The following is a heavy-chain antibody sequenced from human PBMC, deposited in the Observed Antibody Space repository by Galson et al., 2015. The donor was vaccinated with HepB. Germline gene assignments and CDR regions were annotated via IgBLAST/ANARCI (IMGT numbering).Heavy chain of an antibody. D-gene: IGHD2-2*01. Sequence: SVKVSCKASGYTFTSHGISWVRQAPGQGLEWMGWISSNNGKKKPAQKLQDRVTMTADTSTSTAHIELGSLRFDDTAVYYCARSLEGEVPAAIDLSDYGGYNLPPLDYYYCYMDVWGKGTTVTVS. J-gene: IGHJ6*03. CDR3: ARSLEGEVPAAIDLSDYGGYNLPPLDYYYCYMDV. V-gene: IGHV1-18*01. CDR1: GYTFTSHG. CDR2: ISSNNGKK.